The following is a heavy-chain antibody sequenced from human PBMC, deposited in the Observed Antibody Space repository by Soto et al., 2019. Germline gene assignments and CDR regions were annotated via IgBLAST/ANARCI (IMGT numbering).Heavy chain of an antibody. V-gene: IGHV3-23*01. J-gene: IGHJ4*02. Sequence: GGSLRLSCAASGFTFSSYAMSWVRQAPGKGLEWVSAISGSGGSTYYADSVKGRFTISRDNSKNTLYLQMNSLGVEDTAEYFCAKRFCGGTNCRYFDYWGQGTLVTVSS. CDR2: ISGSGGST. CDR3: AKRFCGGTNCRYFDY. CDR1: GFTFSSYA. D-gene: IGHD2-21*01.